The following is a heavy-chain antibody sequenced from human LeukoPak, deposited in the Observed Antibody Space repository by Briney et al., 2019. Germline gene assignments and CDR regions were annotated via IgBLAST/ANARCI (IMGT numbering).Heavy chain of an antibody. CDR3: ARNERFHYYYGMDV. CDR1: GGTFSSYA. D-gene: IGHD1-1*01. J-gene: IGHJ6*02. V-gene: IGHV1-69*13. Sequence: ASVKVSCTASGGTFSSYAVSWVRQAPGQGLEWMGGIIPIFGTANYAQKFQGRVTITADESTSTAYMELSSLRSEDTAVYYCARNERFHYYYGMDVWGQGTTVTVSS. CDR2: IIPIFGTA.